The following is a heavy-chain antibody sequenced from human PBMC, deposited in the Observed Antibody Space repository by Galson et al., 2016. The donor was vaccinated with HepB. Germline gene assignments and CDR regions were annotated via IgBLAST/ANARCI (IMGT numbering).Heavy chain of an antibody. CDR1: GYTFTGYY. J-gene: IGHJ6*02. CDR3: ARDYYFGMDF. Sequence: SVKVSCKASGYTFTGYYIHWVRQATGQGLEWMGWINPNSGGTKYAQKFQGWVTMTRETSISTAYMELSRLRSDDTAVYYCARDYYFGMDFWGQGTTVTVSS. V-gene: IGHV1-2*04. CDR2: INPNSGGT.